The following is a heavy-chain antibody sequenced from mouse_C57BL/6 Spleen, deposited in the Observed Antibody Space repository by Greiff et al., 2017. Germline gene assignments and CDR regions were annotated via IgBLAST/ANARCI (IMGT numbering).Heavy chain of an antibody. V-gene: IGHV1-53*01. CDR2: INPSNGGT. J-gene: IGHJ1*03. D-gene: IGHD2-4*01. CDR3: ERNYEYDRRDFEV. CDR1: GYTFTSYW. Sequence: QVQLQQPGTELVKPGASVKLSCKASGYTFTSYWMHWVKQRPGQGLEWIGNINPSNGGTNYNAKFQRKATLTVDKSSSTAYMQLSSLTSEDSAVYDGERNYEYDRRDFEVWGTGTTVTVAS.